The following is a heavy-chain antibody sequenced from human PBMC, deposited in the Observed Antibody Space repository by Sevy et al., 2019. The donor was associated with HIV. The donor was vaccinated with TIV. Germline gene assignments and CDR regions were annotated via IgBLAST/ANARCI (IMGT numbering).Heavy chain of an antibody. CDR2: ISYDGSNK. CDR3: AKEGLQCFDY. V-gene: IGHV3-30*18. CDR1: GFTFSSYG. Sequence: GGSLRLSCAASGFTFSSYGMHWVRQAPGKGLEWVAVISYDGSNKYYADSVKGRFTISRDNSKNTLYLQMNSLRAADTAVYYCAKEGLQCFDYWGQGTLVTVSS. J-gene: IGHJ4*02. D-gene: IGHD4-4*01.